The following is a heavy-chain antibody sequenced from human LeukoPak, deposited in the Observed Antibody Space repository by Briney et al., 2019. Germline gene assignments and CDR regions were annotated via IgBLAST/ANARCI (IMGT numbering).Heavy chain of an antibody. CDR3: ARARYVNSFYAFDI. V-gene: IGHV4-59*01. CDR1: GGSISSYY. D-gene: IGHD3-9*01. CDR2: LSKSGNT. Sequence: PSETLSLTCTVSGGSISSYYRSWIRLPPGKGLEWIGYLSKSGNTNCSPSLKSRVTIFGDTSRNQFFLKLSSVTAADTAVYYCARARYVNSFYAFDIWGQGTLVTVSS. J-gene: IGHJ3*02.